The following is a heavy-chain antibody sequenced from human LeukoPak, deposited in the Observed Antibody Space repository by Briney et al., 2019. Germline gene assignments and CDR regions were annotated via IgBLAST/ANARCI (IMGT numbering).Heavy chain of an antibody. V-gene: IGHV4-59*08. D-gene: IGHD5-24*01. CDR3: ARHVTISGPYDASDI. CDR1: GDSISSYY. J-gene: IGHJ3*02. CDR2: IYYSGGT. Sequence: SETLSLTCTVSGDSISSYYWSWIRQPPGKGLEWIGYIYYSGGTDYNPSLKSRVTISVGPSKNHISLKLRSVTAADTAVYYCARHVTISGPYDASDIWGQGTMVTVSP.